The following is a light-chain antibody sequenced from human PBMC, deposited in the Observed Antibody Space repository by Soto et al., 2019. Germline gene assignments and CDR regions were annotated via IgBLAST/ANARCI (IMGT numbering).Light chain of an antibody. J-gene: IGKJ3*01. Sequence: DIQLTQSPSFLSAFVGDSVTITCRASQDISSYVAWYQQQPEKAPKLLIYATARLQSGVPSRFSGSGSGTEFTLTISGMQPEDFATYYCQQVQSFPFSFGPGTKVDIK. CDR2: ATA. CDR3: QQVQSFPFS. V-gene: IGKV1-9*01. CDR1: QDISSY.